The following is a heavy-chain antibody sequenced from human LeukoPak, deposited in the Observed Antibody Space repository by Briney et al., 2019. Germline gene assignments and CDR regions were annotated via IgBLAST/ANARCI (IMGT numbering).Heavy chain of an antibody. CDR2: IYYSRST. J-gene: IGHJ4*02. V-gene: IGHV4-39*02. Sequence: SETLSLTCTVSGGSISSSSYYWGWIRQPPGTGLEWIGSIYYSRSTYYNPSLKSRVTISVDASKNQFSLKLSSVTAADTAVYYCARDSRIYDSSGYYTYYFDYWGQGTLVTVSS. CDR1: GGSISSSSYY. D-gene: IGHD3-22*01. CDR3: ARDSRIYDSSGYYTYYFDY.